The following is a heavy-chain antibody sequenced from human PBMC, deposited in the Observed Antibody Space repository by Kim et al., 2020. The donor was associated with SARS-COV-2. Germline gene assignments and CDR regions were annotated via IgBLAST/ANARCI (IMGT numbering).Heavy chain of an antibody. CDR2: FHPGSGQT. CDR1: GYDFAVYW. J-gene: IGHJ3*02. CDR3: VRHNLWAFDM. D-gene: IGHD3-16*01. V-gene: IGHV5-51*01. Sequence: GESLKISCKVSGYDFAVYWIGWVRQVPGGGLEWMGIFHPGSGQTRYSPSYSPSFEGQVTISADKSISTAFLQWTRVKASDTGIYYCVRHNLWAFDMWGRGTMVTVAS.